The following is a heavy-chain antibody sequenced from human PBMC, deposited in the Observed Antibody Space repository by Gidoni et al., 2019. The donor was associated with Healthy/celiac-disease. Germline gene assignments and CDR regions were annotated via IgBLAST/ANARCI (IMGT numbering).Heavy chain of an antibody. V-gene: IGHV3-48*01. D-gene: IGHD1-26*01. Sequence: VQLVESGGGVVQPGGSLRLSCAASRFTFSSYSTNWVRQAPGKGLEWVSYISSSSSTIYYADSVKGRFAISRDNAKNSLYLQMNSLRAEDTAVYYCATLSGSWGFVWGQGTLVTVSS. CDR3: ATLSGSWGFV. CDR2: ISSSSSTI. CDR1: RFTFSSYS. J-gene: IGHJ4*02.